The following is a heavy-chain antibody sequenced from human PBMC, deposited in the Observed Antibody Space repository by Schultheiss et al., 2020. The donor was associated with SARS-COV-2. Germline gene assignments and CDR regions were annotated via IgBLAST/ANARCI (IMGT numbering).Heavy chain of an antibody. CDR3: AREYGSSWFYFDY. D-gene: IGHD6-13*01. Sequence: GGSLRLSCAASGFTFSSYGMHWVRQAPGKGLEWVAVISYDGSNKYYADSVKGRFTISRDNSKNTLYLQMNSLRAEDTAVYYCAREYGSSWFYFDYWGQGTMVTVSS. V-gene: IGHV3-30*03. CDR1: GFTFSSYG. CDR2: ISYDGSNK. J-gene: IGHJ4*02.